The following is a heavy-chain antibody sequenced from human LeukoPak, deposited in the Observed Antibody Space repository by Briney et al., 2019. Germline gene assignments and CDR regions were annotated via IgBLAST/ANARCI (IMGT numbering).Heavy chain of an antibody. CDR3: ARAQGWLPRYFDY. V-gene: IGHV4-59*01. Sequence: PSETLSLTCTVSGGSISTYYWSWIRQPPGKGLEWIGYIYYSGATNYNPSLKSRVTMSVDTSKNQFSLKLSSVTAADTAVYYCARAQGWLPRYFDYWGQGTLVTVSS. CDR1: GGSISTYY. J-gene: IGHJ4*02. D-gene: IGHD5-24*01. CDR2: IYYSGAT.